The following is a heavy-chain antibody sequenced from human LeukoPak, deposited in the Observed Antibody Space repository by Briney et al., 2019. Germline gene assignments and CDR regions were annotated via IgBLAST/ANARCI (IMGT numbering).Heavy chain of an antibody. D-gene: IGHD1-1*01. J-gene: IGHJ4*02. Sequence: GGSLRLSCAASGFTFSRYWMSWMRQAPGKGLEWVANIKYDGNEEYYVDSVRGRFTISRDNAKNSLYLQLNSLRVEDTAVYYCKSGGAAPGSFDYWGQGTLVTVSP. V-gene: IGHV3-7*01. CDR1: GFTFSRYW. CDR3: KSGGAAPGSFDY. CDR2: IKYDGNEE.